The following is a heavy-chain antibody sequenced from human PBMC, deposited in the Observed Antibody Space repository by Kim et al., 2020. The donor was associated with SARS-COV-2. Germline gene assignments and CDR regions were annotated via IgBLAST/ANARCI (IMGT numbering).Heavy chain of an antibody. V-gene: IGHV3-30*04. CDR3: LAEIGSRSFDH. CDR2: IAYDGSHI. Sequence: PGGSLRLSCAASGFTFSAHALHCVRQAPGKGLEWVAHIAYDGSHISYPDSVKGRFIISRDNTKYTLFLQMNSLRPEDMAVHYCLAEIGSRSFDHWGQGTLVTVSS. D-gene: IGHD3-10*01. J-gene: IGHJ4*02. CDR1: GFTFSAHA.